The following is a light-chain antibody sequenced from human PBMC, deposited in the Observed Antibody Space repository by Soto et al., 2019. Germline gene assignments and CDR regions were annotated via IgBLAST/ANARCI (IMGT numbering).Light chain of an antibody. CDR1: QNINNY. CDR3: QQRVTWPGT. CDR2: DAS. J-gene: IGKJ4*01. V-gene: IGKV3-11*01. Sequence: EIELTQSPATLSLSPGERATLSCRASQNINNYLAWYQQKPGQTPRLLIYDASTRATDIPARFSGSGSGTDFTLTISGLEPDDFAFYYCQQRVTWPGTFGVGTKVEIK.